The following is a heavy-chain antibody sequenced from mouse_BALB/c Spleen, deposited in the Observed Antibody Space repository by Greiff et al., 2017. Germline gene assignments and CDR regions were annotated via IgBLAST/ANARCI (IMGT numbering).Heavy chain of an antibody. J-gene: IGHJ4*01. CDR2: ISSGGGNT. Sequence: EVKLVESGGGLVKPGGSLKLSCAASGFTFSSYTMSWVRQTPEKRLEWVATISSGGGNTYYPDSVKGRFTISRDNAKNNLYLQMSSLRSEDTALFYCARAYDGYSDAMDSWGEEASETVSS. D-gene: IGHD2-3*01. CDR3: ARAYDGYSDAMDS. V-gene: IGHV5-9*03. CDR1: GFTFSSYT.